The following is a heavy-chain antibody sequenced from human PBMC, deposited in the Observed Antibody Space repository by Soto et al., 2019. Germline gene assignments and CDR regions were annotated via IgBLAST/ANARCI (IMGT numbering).Heavy chain of an antibody. CDR1: GGSIRSYY. D-gene: IGHD3-10*01. V-gene: IGHV4-59*01. CDR3: ATGGGRFNYGMDV. J-gene: IGHJ6*02. CDR2: IYYSGST. Sequence: QVQLQESGPGLVKPSETLSLTCTVSGGSIRSYYWRWIRQPPGKRLEWIGYIYYSGSTNYNPSLKSRVTISVDTSKNQLSLKLSSVTAADTAVYYCATGGGRFNYGMDVWGQGTTVTVSS.